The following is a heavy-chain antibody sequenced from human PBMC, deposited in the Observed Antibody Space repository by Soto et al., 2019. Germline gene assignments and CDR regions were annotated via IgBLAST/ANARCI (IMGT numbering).Heavy chain of an antibody. D-gene: IGHD3-22*01. CDR1: GFTFSSYS. CDR2: ISSSSSYI. V-gene: IGHV3-21*01. Sequence: GGSLRLSCAASGFTFSSYSMNWVRQAPGKGLEWVSSISSSSSYIYYADSVKGRFTISKDNAKNSLYLQMNSLRAEDTVVYYCARGYHYYDSSGYDKWDAFDIWGQGTMVTVSS. J-gene: IGHJ3*02. CDR3: ARGYHYYDSSGYDKWDAFDI.